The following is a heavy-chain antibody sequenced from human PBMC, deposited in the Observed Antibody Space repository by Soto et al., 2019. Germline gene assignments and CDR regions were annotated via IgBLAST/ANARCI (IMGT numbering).Heavy chain of an antibody. D-gene: IGHD1-26*01. CDR1: GFTFSSYA. CDR2: ISGSGGST. V-gene: IGHV3-23*01. CDR3: ASGSYSIGWFDP. J-gene: IGHJ5*02. Sequence: GGSLRLSCAASGFTFSSYAMSWVRQAPGKGLEWVSAISGSGGSTYYADSVKGRFTISRDNSKNTLYLQMNSPRAEDTAVYYCASGSYSIGWFDPWGQGTLVTVSS.